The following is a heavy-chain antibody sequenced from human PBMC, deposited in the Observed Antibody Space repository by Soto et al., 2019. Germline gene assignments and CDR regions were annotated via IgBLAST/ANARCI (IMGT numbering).Heavy chain of an antibody. J-gene: IGHJ4*02. CDR1: GFTFSSYW. Sequence: PGGSLRLSCAASGFTFSSYWMSWVRQAPGRGLEWMANIKYDGSEKYYVDSVKGRRTISRDNAKNSLYLQMNSLRAEDTAVYYCASSPHKDSRPDYWGQGTLVTVSS. CDR2: IKYDGSEK. D-gene: IGHD3-22*01. V-gene: IGHV3-7*03. CDR3: ASSPHKDSRPDY.